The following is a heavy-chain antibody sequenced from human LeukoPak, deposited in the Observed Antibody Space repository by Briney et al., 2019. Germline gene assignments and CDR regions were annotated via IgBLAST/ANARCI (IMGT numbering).Heavy chain of an antibody. CDR1: GGSFSGYY. CDR3: ARGGPRIAARPIDY. Sequence: PSETLSLTCAVYGGSFSGYYWSWIRQPPGKGLEWIGEINHSGSTNYNPSLKSQVTISVDTSKNQFSLKLSSVTAADTAVYYCARGGPRIAARPIDYWGQGTLVTVSS. J-gene: IGHJ4*02. V-gene: IGHV4-34*01. CDR2: INHSGST. D-gene: IGHD6-6*01.